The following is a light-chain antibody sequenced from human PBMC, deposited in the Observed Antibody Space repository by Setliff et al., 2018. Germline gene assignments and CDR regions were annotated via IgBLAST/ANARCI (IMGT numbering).Light chain of an antibody. CDR3: SSYITSSTPPHV. J-gene: IGLJ1*01. Sequence: QSVPTQAASVSGSPGQSITISCTGTSSDIGVYNYVSWYQQHPGKAPKLMIYDVSRRPSGVSNRFSGSKSGNTASLTISGLQPEDEADYYCSSYITSSTPPHVFGAGTKVTVL. V-gene: IGLV2-14*03. CDR1: SSDIGVYNY. CDR2: DVS.